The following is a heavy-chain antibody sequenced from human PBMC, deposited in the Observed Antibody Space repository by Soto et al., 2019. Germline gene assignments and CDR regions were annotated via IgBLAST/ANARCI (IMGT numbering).Heavy chain of an antibody. D-gene: IGHD6-6*01. CDR1: GGSISSSSYY. J-gene: IGHJ4*02. V-gene: IGHV4-39*07. CDR2: INHSGST. Sequence: SETLSLTCTVSGGSISSSSYYWGWIRQPPGKGLEWIGKINHSGSTNYNPSLKSRVTISVDTSKNQFSLKLSSVTAADTAVYYCARGSSLDYWGQGTLVTVSS. CDR3: ARGSSLDY.